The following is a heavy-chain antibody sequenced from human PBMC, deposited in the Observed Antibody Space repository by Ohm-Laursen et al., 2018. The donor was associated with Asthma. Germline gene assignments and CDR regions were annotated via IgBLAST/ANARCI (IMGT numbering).Heavy chain of an antibody. D-gene: IGHD4-23*01. J-gene: IGHJ6*02. CDR1: GYTFTSYG. CDR3: ARPYGGNQNYYYYGMDV. Sequence: ASVKVSCKASGYTFTSYGISWVRQAPGQGLEWMGWISAYNGNTNYAQKLQGRVTMTTDTSTSTAYMELRSLRSDDTAVYYCARPYGGNQNYYYYGMDVWGQGTTVTVSS. V-gene: IGHV1-18*01. CDR2: ISAYNGNT.